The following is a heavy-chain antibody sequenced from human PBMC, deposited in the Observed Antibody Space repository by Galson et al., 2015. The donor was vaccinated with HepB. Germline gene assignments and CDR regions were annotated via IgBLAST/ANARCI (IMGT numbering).Heavy chain of an antibody. J-gene: IGHJ6*02. CDR1: GYTLTELS. Sequence: SVKVSCRVSGYTLTELSMHWVRQAPGKGLEWMGGFDPEDGETIYAQKFQGRVTMTEDTSTDTAYMELSSLRSEDTAVYYCATSTSPHIVVVPAAMGADYYYGMDVWGQGTTVTVSS. D-gene: IGHD2-2*01. V-gene: IGHV1-24*01. CDR3: ATSTSPHIVVVPAAMGADYYYGMDV. CDR2: FDPEDGET.